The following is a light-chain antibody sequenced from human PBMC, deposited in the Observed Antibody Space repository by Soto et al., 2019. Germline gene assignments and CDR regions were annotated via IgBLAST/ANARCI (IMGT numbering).Light chain of an antibody. CDR3: MQGGHWPWT. CDR2: KVS. V-gene: IGKV2-30*01. Sequence: DVVMTQSPLSLPVTLGQPASISCTSSQSLEYSDGKTYLNWFLQRPGQSPRRLIYKVSNRDSGVPDRFSGSGSGTDFTLKISRVEAEDVGIYYCMQGGHWPWTLRQGTKVDIK. CDR1: QSLEYSDGKTY. J-gene: IGKJ1*01.